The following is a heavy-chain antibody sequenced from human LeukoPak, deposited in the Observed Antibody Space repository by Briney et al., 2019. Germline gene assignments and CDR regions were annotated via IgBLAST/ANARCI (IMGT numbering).Heavy chain of an antibody. CDR2: IIPIFGTA. D-gene: IGHD2-2*02. Sequence: SVKVSCKASGGTFSSYAISWVRQAPGQELEWMGGIIPIFGTANYAQKFQGRVTITADESTSTAYMELSSLRSEDTAVYYCARAGYCSSTSCYTLDYYYYYGMDVWGQGTTVTVSS. J-gene: IGHJ6*02. CDR1: GGTFSSYA. CDR3: ARAGYCSSTSCYTLDYYYYYGMDV. V-gene: IGHV1-69*13.